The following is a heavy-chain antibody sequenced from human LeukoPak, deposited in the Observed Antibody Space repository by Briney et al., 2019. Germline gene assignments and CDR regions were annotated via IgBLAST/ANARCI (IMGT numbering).Heavy chain of an antibody. CDR1: GFTFISYA. J-gene: IGHJ4*02. CDR3: ARDRGSYGEGSFDH. D-gene: IGHD1-26*01. CDR2: ISFHGTDS. Sequence: GTSLRLSCAASGFTFISYAIHWVRQAPGKGLEWVAVISFHGTDSFYADSVKGRFTISRDNSKNTLFLQMNSLRAEDTAVYYCARDRGSYGEGSFDHWGQGTLVTVSS. V-gene: IGHV3-30*14.